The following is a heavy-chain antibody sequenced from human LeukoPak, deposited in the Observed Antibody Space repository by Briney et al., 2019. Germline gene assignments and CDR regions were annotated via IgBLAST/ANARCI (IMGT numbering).Heavy chain of an antibody. CDR3: ARGIARRGTYYYYYYMDV. V-gene: IGHV6-1*01. Sequence: SQTLSLTCAISGDSVSSNSAAWNWIRRSPSRGLEWLGRTYYRSKWYNDYAVSVKSRITINPDTSKNQFSLQLNSVTPEDTAVYYCARGIARRGTYYYYYYMDVWGKGTTVTVSS. CDR2: TYYRSKWYN. CDR1: GDSVSSNSAA. J-gene: IGHJ6*03. D-gene: IGHD3-10*01.